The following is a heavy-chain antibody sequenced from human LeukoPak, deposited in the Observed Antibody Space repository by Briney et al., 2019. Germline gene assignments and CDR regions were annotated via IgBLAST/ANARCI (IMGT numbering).Heavy chain of an antibody. CDR2: IYYSGST. D-gene: IGHD6-13*01. CDR3: ARGRAIAAAGTDAFDI. V-gene: IGHV4-59*01. Sequence: SGTLSLTCTVSGGSISSYYWSWIRQPPGKGLEWIGYIYYSGSTNYNPSLKSRVTISVDTSKNQFSLKLSSVTAADTAVYYCARGRAIAAAGTDAFDIWGQGTMVTVSS. J-gene: IGHJ3*02. CDR1: GGSISSYY.